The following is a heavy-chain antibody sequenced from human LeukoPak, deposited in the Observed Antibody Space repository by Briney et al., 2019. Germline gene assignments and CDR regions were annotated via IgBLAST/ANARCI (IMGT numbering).Heavy chain of an antibody. CDR2: ISGSSGLI. J-gene: IGHJ3*02. D-gene: IGHD5-12*01. V-gene: IGHV3-48*04. CDR3: ASSGPRVGAFDI. Sequence: GGSLRLSCAASGFTFSSYNMNWVRQAPGKGLEWVSYISGSSGLIYYADSVKGRFTISRDNAKNSLYLQMNSLRAEDTAVYYCASSGPRVGAFDIWGQGTMVTVSS. CDR1: GFTFSSYN.